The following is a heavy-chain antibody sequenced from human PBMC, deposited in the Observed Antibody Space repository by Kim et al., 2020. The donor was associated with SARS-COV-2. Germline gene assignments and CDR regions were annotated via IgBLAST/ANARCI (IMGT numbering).Heavy chain of an antibody. V-gene: IGHV4-59*01. Sequence: TPALKSRVTISVDPSKNQFSLKLSSVTAAVTAVYYCARRGGGSYSLGMDVWGQGTTVTVSS. CDR3: ARRGGGSYSLGMDV. J-gene: IGHJ6*02. D-gene: IGHD1-26*01.